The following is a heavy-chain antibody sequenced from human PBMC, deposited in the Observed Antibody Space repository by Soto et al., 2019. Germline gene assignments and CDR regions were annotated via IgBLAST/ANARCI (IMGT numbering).Heavy chain of an antibody. J-gene: IGHJ6*02. CDR3: AKDRAAAIPDYYYGMDV. V-gene: IGHV3-30*18. Sequence: PGGSLRLSCAASGFTFSIYGMHWVRQAPGKGLEWVAVISYDGSNKYYADSVKGRFTISRDNSKNTLYLQMNSLRAEDTAVYYCAKDRAAAIPDYYYGMDVWGQGTTVTVPS. D-gene: IGHD2-2*02. CDR1: GFTFSIYG. CDR2: ISYDGSNK.